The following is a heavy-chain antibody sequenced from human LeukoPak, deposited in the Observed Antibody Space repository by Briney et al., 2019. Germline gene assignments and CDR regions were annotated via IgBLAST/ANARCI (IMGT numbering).Heavy chain of an antibody. Sequence: GGSLRLSCAASGFTFTSYAMRWVRQAPGKGLEWVSAISGSGGSTYYADSVKGRFTISRDNSKNTLFLQMHSLRAEDTALYYCAKGDRSLPDYFDYWGQAAMVTVSS. V-gene: IGHV3-23*01. CDR3: AKGDRSLPDYFDY. CDR2: ISGSGGST. CDR1: GFTFTSYA. J-gene: IGHJ4*02. D-gene: IGHD2-2*01.